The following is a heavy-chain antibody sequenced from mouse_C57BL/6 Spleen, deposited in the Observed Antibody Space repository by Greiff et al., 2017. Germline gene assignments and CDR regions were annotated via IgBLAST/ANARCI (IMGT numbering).Heavy chain of an antibody. CDR3: ARVDEERDYFDY. CDR2: INPNNGGT. CDR1: GYTFTDYN. V-gene: IGHV1-18*01. Sequence: VHVKQSEPELVKPGASVKIPCKASGYTFTDYNMDWVKQSHGQSLEWIGDINPNNGGTNYNQKFKGKTTLTVDKSSSTAYMALSSLTSEDTAVYYGARVDEERDYFDYGGQGTTLTVSS. J-gene: IGHJ2*01.